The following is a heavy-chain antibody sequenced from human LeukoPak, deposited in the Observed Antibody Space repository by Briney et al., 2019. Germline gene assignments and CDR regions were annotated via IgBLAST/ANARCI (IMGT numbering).Heavy chain of an antibody. V-gene: IGHV4-34*01. CDR2: INHSGST. D-gene: IGHD4-23*01. Sequence: SETLSLTCAVYGGSFSGYYWSWIRQPPGKGLEWIGEINHSGSTNYNPSLKSRVTISVDTSKNQFSLKMRSVTAADTAVYYCARVDYGGNSGDYWGQGTLVTVSS. CDR3: ARVDYGGNSGDY. CDR1: GGSFSGYY. J-gene: IGHJ4*02.